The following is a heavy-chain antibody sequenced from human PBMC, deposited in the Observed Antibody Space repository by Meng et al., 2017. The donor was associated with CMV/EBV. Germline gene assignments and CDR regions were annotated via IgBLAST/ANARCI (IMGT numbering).Heavy chain of an antibody. J-gene: IGHJ6*02. D-gene: IGHD2-2*03. V-gene: IGHV1-18*01. Sequence: ASVKVSCKASGYTFTSYGISWVRQAPGQGLEWMGWINVHDNYRNYAQKFQGRVTLTTDTSTTTAYLELETLRSDDTAVYYCARDMDYGMDIWGQGTTVTSP. CDR1: GYTFTSYG. CDR3: ARDMDYGMDI. CDR2: INVHDNYR.